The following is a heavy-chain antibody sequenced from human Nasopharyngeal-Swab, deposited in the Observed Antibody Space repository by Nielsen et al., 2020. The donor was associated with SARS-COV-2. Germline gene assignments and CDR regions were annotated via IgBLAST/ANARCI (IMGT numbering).Heavy chain of an antibody. CDR1: GFTFSSYW. Sequence: GESLKISCAASGFTFSSYWMSWVRQAPGKGLEWVANIKQDGSEKYYVDSVKGRFTISRDNAENSLYLQMNSLRAEDTAVYYCAYSSSWTTVGDYWGQGTLVTVSS. J-gene: IGHJ4*02. CDR3: AYSSSWTTVGDY. V-gene: IGHV3-7*01. CDR2: IKQDGSEK. D-gene: IGHD6-13*01.